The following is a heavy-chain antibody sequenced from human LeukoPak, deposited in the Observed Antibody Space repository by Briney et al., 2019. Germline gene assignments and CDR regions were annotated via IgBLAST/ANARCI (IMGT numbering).Heavy chain of an antibody. CDR2: ISFDGHAT. CDR1: GFSFSYFG. Sequence: GGSLRLSCSTSGFSFSYFGMHWVRQAPGKGLQWVAAISFDGHATNYADSVKGRFTVSRDNSKNSLYLQMNSLRAEDTAVYYCARDCSGGSCYDYWGQGTLVTVSS. D-gene: IGHD2-15*01. J-gene: IGHJ4*02. CDR3: ARDCSGGSCYDY. V-gene: IGHV3-33*08.